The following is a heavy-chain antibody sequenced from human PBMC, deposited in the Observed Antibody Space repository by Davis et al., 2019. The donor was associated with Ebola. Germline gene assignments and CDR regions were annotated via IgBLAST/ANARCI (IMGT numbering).Heavy chain of an antibody. CDR1: GFTLRCYE. V-gene: IGHV3-48*03. CDR3: ARREEYESSSRHLYYYYGMDV. J-gene: IGHJ6*02. Sequence: GESPKIPCAGPGFTLRCYEMNWVRQAPGKGTEWVSDISSSGSTIYYADSVKGRFTISRDNAKNLLHLQMNSLIAEDTAVYNCARREEYESSSRHLYYYYGMDVWGQGTTVTVSS. CDR2: ISSSGSTI. D-gene: IGHD6-13*01.